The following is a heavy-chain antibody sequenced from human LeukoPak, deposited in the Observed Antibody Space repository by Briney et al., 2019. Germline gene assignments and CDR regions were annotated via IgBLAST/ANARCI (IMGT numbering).Heavy chain of an antibody. CDR1: GFTFSSYG. D-gene: IGHD3-3*01. Sequence: GGSLRLSRAASGFTFSSYGMHWVRQAPGKGLEWVAVISYDGSNKYYADSVKGRFTISRDNSKNALYLQMNSLRAEDTAVYYCAKDFSIFGVAGMDVWGQGTTVTVSS. CDR3: AKDFSIFGVAGMDV. CDR2: ISYDGSNK. J-gene: IGHJ6*02. V-gene: IGHV3-30*18.